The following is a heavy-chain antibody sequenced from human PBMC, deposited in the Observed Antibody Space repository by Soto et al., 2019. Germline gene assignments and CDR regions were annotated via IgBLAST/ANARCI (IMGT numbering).Heavy chain of an antibody. J-gene: IGHJ4*02. CDR3: SRDHTSGGYDY. CDR1: GFSVNNIY. Sequence: QVVETGGGLIQPGGSLRLSCAASGFSVNNIYMSWVRQAPGKGLEWVSTISDGGKTFYADSVKGRFTLSRDNFKNTLFLQMSSLRVEDTAVYYCSRDHTSGGYDYRGQGTLVTVSS. CDR2: ISDGGKT. D-gene: IGHD5-12*01. V-gene: IGHV3-53*02.